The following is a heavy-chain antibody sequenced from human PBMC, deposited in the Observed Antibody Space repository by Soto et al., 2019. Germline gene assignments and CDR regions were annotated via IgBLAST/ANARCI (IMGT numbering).Heavy chain of an antibody. CDR1: GGSISSYY. J-gene: IGHJ4*02. V-gene: IGHV4-59*08. Sequence: PSETLSLTCTVSGGSISSYYWSWIRQPPGKGLEWIGYIYYSGSTKYNPSLKSRVTISLETSKNQFSLTLSSVTASDTAVYYCARHNYGSGSTYFDYWGQGTLVTVSS. CDR3: ARHNYGSGSTYFDY. D-gene: IGHD3-10*01. CDR2: IYYSGST.